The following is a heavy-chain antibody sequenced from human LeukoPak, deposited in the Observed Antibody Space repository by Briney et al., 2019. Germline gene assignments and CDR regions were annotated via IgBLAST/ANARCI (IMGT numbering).Heavy chain of an antibody. CDR2: LKRDGREN. CDR1: GLTLSYYR. V-gene: IGHV3-7*05. D-gene: IGHD3-10*01. Sequence: PGGSLKHPLSASGLTLSYYRMSWVGQAPGKGPEGVGNLKRDGRENSYLAFVTGRFTLASGRAQKPLYLQINSLRADEPPPHYCSRARDYGSGKANAFDIWGQGTMVTVSS. J-gene: IGHJ3*02. CDR3: SRARDYGSGKANAFDI.